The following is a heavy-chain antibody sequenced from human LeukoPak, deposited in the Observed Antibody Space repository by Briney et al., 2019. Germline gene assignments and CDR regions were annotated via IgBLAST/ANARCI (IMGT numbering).Heavy chain of an antibody. CDR3: AKGGGSTAFDI. Sequence: GGSLRLSCAASGFTFSSYAMSWVRQAPGKGLEWVSAISGGGGSTYYADSVKGRFTISRDNSKSTLFLQMNSLRAEDTAAYYCAKGGGSTAFDIWGQGTVVTVSS. D-gene: IGHD3-16*01. J-gene: IGHJ3*02. CDR1: GFTFSSYA. V-gene: IGHV3-23*01. CDR2: ISGGGGST.